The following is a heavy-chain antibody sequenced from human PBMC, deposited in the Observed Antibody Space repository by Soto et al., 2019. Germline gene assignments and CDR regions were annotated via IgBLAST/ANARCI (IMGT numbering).Heavy chain of an antibody. J-gene: IGHJ4*02. D-gene: IGHD3-9*01. V-gene: IGHV1-18*01. CDR2: ISAYNGNT. CDR1: GYTFTSYG. CDR3: ARNYDILTGYYSPSDY. Sequence: ASVKVSCKASGYTFTSYGISWVRQAPGQGLEWMGWISAYNGNTNYAQKLQGRVTMTTDTSTSTAYMELRSLRSDDTAVYYCARNYDILTGYYSPSDYWGQGTLVPVSS.